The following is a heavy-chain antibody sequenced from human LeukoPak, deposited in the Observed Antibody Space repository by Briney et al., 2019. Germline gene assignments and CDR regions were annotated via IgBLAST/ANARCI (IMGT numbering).Heavy chain of an antibody. V-gene: IGHV4-30-2*01. CDR2: IFYGGNT. CDR3: ARHYGFNSLDAFDI. CDR1: GGSVSSRDYS. Sequence: PSETLSLTCAVTGGSVSSRDYSWSWIRQPPGKGLEFIGYIFYGGNTYYSPSLKSRVTISVDRSKNQFSLKLSSVTAADTAVYYCARHYGFNSLDAFDIWGQGTMVTVSS. D-gene: IGHD4-23*01. J-gene: IGHJ3*02.